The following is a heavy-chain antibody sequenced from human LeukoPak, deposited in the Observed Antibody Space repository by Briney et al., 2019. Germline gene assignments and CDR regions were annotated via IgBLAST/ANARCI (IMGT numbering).Heavy chain of an antibody. D-gene: IGHD6-13*01. Sequence: ASVKVSCKASGYTFTSYDINWVRQATGQGLEWMGWMNPHSGNTGYAQKFQGRVTMTRNTSISTAYMELSSLRSEDTAVYYCASTRRRSSWYPSLGIDYYYYGMDVWGQGTTVTVSS. J-gene: IGHJ6*02. CDR1: GYTFTSYD. CDR3: ASTRRRSSWYPSLGIDYYYYGMDV. V-gene: IGHV1-8*01. CDR2: MNPHSGNT.